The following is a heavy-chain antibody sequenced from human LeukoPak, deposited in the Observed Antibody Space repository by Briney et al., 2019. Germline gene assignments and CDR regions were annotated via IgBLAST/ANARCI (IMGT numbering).Heavy chain of an antibody. Sequence: SQTPSLTCAISGDSVSSNSAAWNWIRQSPSRGLEWLGRTYHRSKWYNDYAVSVKSRITINPDTSKNQFSLQLNSLTPEDTAVYYCAREPGGAEYSGYDPFDYWGQGTLVTVSS. D-gene: IGHD5-12*01. V-gene: IGHV6-1*01. CDR2: TYHRSKWYN. CDR3: AREPGGAEYSGYDPFDY. J-gene: IGHJ4*02. CDR1: GDSVSSNSAA.